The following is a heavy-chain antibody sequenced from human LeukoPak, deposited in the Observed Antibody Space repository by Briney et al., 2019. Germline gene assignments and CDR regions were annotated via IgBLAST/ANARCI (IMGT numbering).Heavy chain of an antibody. CDR1: GYTFTSYG. V-gene: IGHV1-18*01. J-gene: IGHJ5*02. Sequence: GASVRVSCKASGYTFTSYGISWVRQAPGQGLEGMGWISAYNGNTNYAQKLQGRVTMTTDTSTSTAYMELRSLRSDDTAVYYCARESPEDHYYDSSGFFGFDPWGQGTLVTVSS. CDR3: ARESPEDHYYDSSGFFGFDP. CDR2: ISAYNGNT. D-gene: IGHD3-22*01.